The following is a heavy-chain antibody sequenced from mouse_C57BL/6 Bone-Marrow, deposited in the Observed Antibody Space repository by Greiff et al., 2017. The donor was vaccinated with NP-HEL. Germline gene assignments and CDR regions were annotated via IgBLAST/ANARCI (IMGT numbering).Heavy chain of an antibody. CDR2: IRLKSDNYAT. D-gene: IGHD2-3*01. J-gene: IGHJ1*03. Sequence: DVMLVESGGGLVQPGGSMKLSCVASGFTFSNYWMNWVRQSPEKGLEWVAQIRLKSDNYATHYAESVKGRFTISRDDSKSSVYLQMNNLRAEDTGIYYCTSPLDGYYWYFDVWGTGTTVTVSS. V-gene: IGHV6-3*01. CDR1: GFTFSNYW. CDR3: TSPLDGYYWYFDV.